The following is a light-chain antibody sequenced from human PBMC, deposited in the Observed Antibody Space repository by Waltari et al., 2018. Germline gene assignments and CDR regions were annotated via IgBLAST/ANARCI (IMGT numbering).Light chain of an antibody. J-gene: IGLJ1*01. Sequence: QSALTQPASVSGSPGQSITISCTGTSSDVGGYNHVSWYQQHPAKAPQLMIYDVSSRPSGVSNRFFGSKSGNTASLTISGLQAEDEAVYFCSSYSTSLTPYVFGPGTKVTVL. V-gene: IGLV2-14*03. CDR1: SSDVGGYNH. CDR2: DVS. CDR3: SSYSTSLTPYV.